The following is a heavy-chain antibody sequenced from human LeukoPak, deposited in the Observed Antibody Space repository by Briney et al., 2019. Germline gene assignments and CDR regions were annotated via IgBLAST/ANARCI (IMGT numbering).Heavy chain of an antibody. CDR1: GFTFSSYA. Sequence: PGGSLTLSCAASGFTFSSYAMTWVRQAPGKGLEWVSGISGSGGNTYYTDSVRGRLSISRDNAKNSLYLQMNSLRAEDTAVYYCARDPYYYGSGSPGAFDIWGQGTMVTVSS. V-gene: IGHV3-23*01. CDR3: ARDPYYYGSGSPGAFDI. CDR2: ISGSGGNT. J-gene: IGHJ3*02. D-gene: IGHD3-10*01.